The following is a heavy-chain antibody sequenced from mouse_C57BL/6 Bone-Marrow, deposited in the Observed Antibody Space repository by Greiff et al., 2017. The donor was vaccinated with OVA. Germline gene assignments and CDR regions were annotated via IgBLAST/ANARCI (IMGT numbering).Heavy chain of an antibody. CDR2: INPRNGGT. J-gene: IGHJ4*01. CDR3: ARGWLPYAMDY. D-gene: IGHD2-3*01. V-gene: IGHV1-53*01. CDR1: GYTFTSYW. Sequence: QVQLQQSGTELVKPGASVKLSCPASGYTFTSYWIHWVKQRPGQGLEWIGNINPRNGGTDYSEKFKSKATLTVDKSSSTAYMQLSSLSSEESAAYYCARGWLPYAMDYWGQGTSVTVSA.